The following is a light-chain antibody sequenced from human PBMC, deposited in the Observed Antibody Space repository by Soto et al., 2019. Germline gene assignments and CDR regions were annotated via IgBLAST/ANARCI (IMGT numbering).Light chain of an antibody. V-gene: IGKV3-11*01. CDR3: QQRSNWPWT. CDR1: QSVSSY. CDR2: DAS. Sequence: EIVLTQSPATLSLSPVERATLSCRASQSVSSYLSWYQQKPCQAPRLLIYDASNRATGIPARFSCSGSGTDFTPTIRSLEPEDCAVYYCQQRSNWPWTFGQGTKV. J-gene: IGKJ1*01.